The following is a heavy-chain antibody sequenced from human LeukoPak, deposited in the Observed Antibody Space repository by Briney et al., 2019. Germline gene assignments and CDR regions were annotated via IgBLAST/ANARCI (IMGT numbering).Heavy chain of an antibody. CDR2: IASGTT. V-gene: IGHV4-4*08. CDR3: ARDKAHSYGYYFDP. D-gene: IGHD3-10*01. CDR1: GDAISTYC. J-gene: IGHJ4*02. Sequence: PSETLSLTCTVSGDAISTYCWNWIRQTPGKGLEWVGHIASGTTDYNPSLKSRAFISVDTSKNQISLRLTSVTAADTAVYFCARDKAHSYGYYFDPWGPGTQVLVSS.